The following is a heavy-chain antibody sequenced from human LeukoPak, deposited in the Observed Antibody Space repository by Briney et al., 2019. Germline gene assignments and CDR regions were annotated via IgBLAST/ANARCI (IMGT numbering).Heavy chain of an antibody. CDR1: GFTFSGSP. Sequence: GGSLRLSCAASGFTFSGSPMHWVRQASGKGLEWVGRIRTKATSYDAAYAASVKGRFTISRDDSKNTAYLQMNSLKTEDTAMYYCARLGSRHGYNWGDLWGQGTLVSVSS. CDR2: IRTKATSYDA. D-gene: IGHD5-24*01. V-gene: IGHV3-73*01. J-gene: IGHJ5*02. CDR3: ARLGSRHGYNWGDL.